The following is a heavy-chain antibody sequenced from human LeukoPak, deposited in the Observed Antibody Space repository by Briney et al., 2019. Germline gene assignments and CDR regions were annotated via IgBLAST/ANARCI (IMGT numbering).Heavy chain of an antibody. V-gene: IGHV3-9*01. Sequence: GGSLRLSCAASGFTFDDYAMHWVRQAPGKGLEWVSGISWNSGSIGYADSVKGRFTISRDNAKNTLYLQMNSLRAEDTAVYYCARGPLDYWGQGTLVTVSS. J-gene: IGHJ4*02. CDR2: ISWNSGSI. CDR1: GFTFDDYA. CDR3: ARGPLDY.